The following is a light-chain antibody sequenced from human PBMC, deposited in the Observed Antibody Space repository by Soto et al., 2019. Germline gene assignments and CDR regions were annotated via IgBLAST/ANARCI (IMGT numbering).Light chain of an antibody. Sequence: EVVLTQSPGTLSLSPGERATLSCRASQSINNNLAWYQHKPGQAPRLLIYSASSRAAGIPDRFSGSGSRTDFTLTISRLGPEDFAVYYCQQYGTSRVTFGPGTKVDIK. J-gene: IGKJ3*01. V-gene: IGKV3-20*01. CDR1: QSINNN. CDR3: QQYGTSRVT. CDR2: SAS.